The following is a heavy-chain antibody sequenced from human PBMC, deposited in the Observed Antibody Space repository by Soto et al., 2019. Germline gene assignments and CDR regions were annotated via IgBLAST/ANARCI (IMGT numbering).Heavy chain of an antibody. V-gene: IGHV2-5*02. CDR2: IYWDDDE. CDR1: GFSLNTGGVG. D-gene: IGHD3-10*01. J-gene: IGHJ6*02. Sequence: ITLKESGPTLVKPTQTLTLTCTFSGFSLNTGGVGVGWVRQPRGKAMEWLALIYWDDDERYRSSLKSRLNITKDTINIQVVLTMTNMDPEDTATYYCVRNWRYYGGDYYYGMDAWGQGTTVTVSS. CDR3: VRNWRYYGGDYYYGMDA.